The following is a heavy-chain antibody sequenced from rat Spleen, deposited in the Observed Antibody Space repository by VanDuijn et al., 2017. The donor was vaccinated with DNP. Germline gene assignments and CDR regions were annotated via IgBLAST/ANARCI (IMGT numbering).Heavy chain of an antibody. D-gene: IGHD1-4*01. CDR2: ISYDGSST. Sequence: EVQLVESGGGLVQPGRSMKLSCAASGFTFSNYDMAWVRQAPTKGLEWVATISYDGSSTYYSDSVKGRFSISRDNAKSTLYLQMDSLRSEDTATYYCAGRPPPTRGPFDYWGQGVTVTVSS. CDR1: GFTFSNYD. J-gene: IGHJ2*01. CDR3: AGRPPPTRGPFDY. V-gene: IGHV5-29*01.